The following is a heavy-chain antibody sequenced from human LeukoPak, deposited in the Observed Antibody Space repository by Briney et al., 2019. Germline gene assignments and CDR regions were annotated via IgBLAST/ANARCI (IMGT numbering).Heavy chain of an antibody. J-gene: IGHJ4*02. Sequence: GESLKISCKGSGYPFATYWIGWVRQVPGKGLEWVGIIYPGDSDTRYSPSFQGQVTISADKSTTTAYLQWSSLKASDTAMYYCARHVVPYSSGLTGFDYWGQGTLVTVSS. CDR3: ARHVVPYSSGLTGFDY. CDR2: IYPGDSDT. V-gene: IGHV5-51*01. CDR1: GYPFATYW. D-gene: IGHD6-19*01.